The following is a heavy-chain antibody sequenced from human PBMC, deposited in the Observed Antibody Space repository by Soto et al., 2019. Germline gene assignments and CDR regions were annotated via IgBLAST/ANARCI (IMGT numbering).Heavy chain of an antibody. CDR1: GFTFSSYA. CDR3: ARDPGWTDFAEWTYSFYC. CDR2: ISYDGSNK. V-gene: IGHV3-30-3*01. D-gene: IGHD3-3*01. J-gene: IGHJ4*02. Sequence: QVQLVESGGGVVQPGRSLRLSCAASGFTFSSYAMHWVRQAPGKGLEWVAVISYDGSNKYYADSVKGRFTISRDNSKNTLYLQMNSLRAEDTAVYYCARDPGWTDFAEWTYSFYCWGQGTQVTGSS.